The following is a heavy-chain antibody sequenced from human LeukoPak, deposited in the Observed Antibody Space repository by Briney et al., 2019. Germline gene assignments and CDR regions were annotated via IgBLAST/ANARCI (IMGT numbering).Heavy chain of an antibody. J-gene: IGHJ6*02. V-gene: IGHV4-4*02. CDR2: IFHSGNT. CDR3: ARDLGYYYGLDI. Sequence: SETLSLTCDVSGGSRINAGWWSWVRQPPGKGLEWIGEIFHSGNTKYNPSLESRVTVSVDKSNHQFTLEMKSVTAADTAIYYCARDLGYYYGLDIWSRGTTVTVSS. CDR1: GGSRINAGW. D-gene: IGHD3-16*01.